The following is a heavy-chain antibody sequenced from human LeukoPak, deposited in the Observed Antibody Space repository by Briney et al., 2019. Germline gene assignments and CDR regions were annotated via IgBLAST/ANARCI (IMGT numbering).Heavy chain of an antibody. D-gene: IGHD1-26*01. J-gene: IGHJ4*02. V-gene: IGHV1-46*03. CDR2: IKHSGCST. CDR3: ARGVYGSNDFDY. CDR1: GYTFTSYY. Sequence: ASVKVSCKASGYTFTSYYMHWVRQAPGQGLEWMGIIKHSGCSTSYAQKSQGRGTMTRDTSTSTVYMELSSLRSEDTAVYYCARGVYGSNDFDYWGQGTLVTVSS.